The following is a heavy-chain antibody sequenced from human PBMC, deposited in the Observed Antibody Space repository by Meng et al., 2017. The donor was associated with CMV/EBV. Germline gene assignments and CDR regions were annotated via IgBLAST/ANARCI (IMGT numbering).Heavy chain of an antibody. CDR2: IYYSGST. Sequence: SETLSLTCTVSGGSISSSSYYWGWIRQPPGKGLEWIGSIYYSGSTYDNPSLKSRVTISVDTSKNQFSLKLSSVTAADTAVYYCARQGGGDWGDYWGQGTLVTVSS. CDR1: GGSISSSSYY. D-gene: IGHD3-16*01. V-gene: IGHV4-39*01. J-gene: IGHJ4*02. CDR3: ARQGGGDWGDY.